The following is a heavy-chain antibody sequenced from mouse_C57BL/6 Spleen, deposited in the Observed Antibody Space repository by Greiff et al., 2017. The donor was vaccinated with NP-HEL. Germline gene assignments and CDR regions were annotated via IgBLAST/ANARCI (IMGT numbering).Heavy chain of an antibody. J-gene: IGHJ2*01. CDR3: ARMKYFAV. D-gene: IGHD2-10*02. CDR2: IDPSDSET. CDR1: GYTFTSYW. Sequence: VQLQQPGAELVRPGSSVKMSCKASGYTFTSYWMHWVKRRPIQGLEWIGNIDPSDSETHYNQKFKDKATLTVDKSSSPAYMHLSSLTSEDSAVYYFARMKYFAVWGPGTTLTVSS. V-gene: IGHV1-52*01.